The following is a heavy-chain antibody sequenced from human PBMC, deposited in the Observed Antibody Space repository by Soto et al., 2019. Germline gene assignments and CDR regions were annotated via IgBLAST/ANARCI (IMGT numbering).Heavy chain of an antibody. CDR3: ARYCSGCSCYPDEFYYYYGMDV. J-gene: IGHJ6*02. CDR2: IYYSGST. D-gene: IGHD2-15*01. Sequence: PSETLSLTCTVSGGSINSGGYYWSWIRQHPGKGLEWIGYIYYSGSTYYNPSLKSRVTISVDTSKNQFSLKLSSVTAADTAVYYCARYCSGCSCYPDEFYYYYGMDVWGQGTTVTVSS. V-gene: IGHV4-31*03. CDR1: GGSINSGGYY.